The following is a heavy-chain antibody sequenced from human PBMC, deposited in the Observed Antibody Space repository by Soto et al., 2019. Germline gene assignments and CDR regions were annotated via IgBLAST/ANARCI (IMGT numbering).Heavy chain of an antibody. Sequence: EVQLVESGGGVVQPGGSLRLSCAASGFTFSGHWMHWVRQAPGEGLVWVSRITPDGSTTDYAASVKGRFSISRENAKNMVYLQVNSLRVEETAVYYCTGLSIAVAHFAFDLWGQGTLVTVSS. D-gene: IGHD6-19*01. V-gene: IGHV3-74*01. CDR1: GFTFSGHW. CDR3: TGLSIAVAHFAFDL. J-gene: IGHJ3*01. CDR2: ITPDGSTT.